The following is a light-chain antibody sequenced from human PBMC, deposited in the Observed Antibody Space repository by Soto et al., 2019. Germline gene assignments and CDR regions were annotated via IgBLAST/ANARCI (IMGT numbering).Light chain of an antibody. V-gene: IGLV3-1*01. CDR1: KLGDKY. J-gene: IGLJ1*01. CDR2: RDN. CDR3: QAWDSSASYV. Sequence: SYELTQPPSVSVSPGQTASITCSGEKLGDKYPCWYQQKPGQSPVLVISRDNKRPSGIPARFSGSSSGNTATLTISGTQAMDEVDYYCQAWDSSASYVFGTGTKLTVL.